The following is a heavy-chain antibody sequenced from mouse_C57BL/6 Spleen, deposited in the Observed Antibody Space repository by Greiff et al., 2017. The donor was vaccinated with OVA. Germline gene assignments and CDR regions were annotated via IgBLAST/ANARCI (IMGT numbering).Heavy chain of an antibody. Sequence: EVQLVESGGGLVKPGGSLKLSCAASGFTFSDYGMHWVRQAPEKGLEWVAYISSGSSTIYYADTVKGRFTISRDNAKNTLFLQMTSLRSEDTAMYYCARVYSNPYAMDYWGQGTSVTVSS. J-gene: IGHJ4*01. CDR1: GFTFSDYG. CDR2: ISSGSSTI. CDR3: ARVYSNPYAMDY. D-gene: IGHD2-5*01. V-gene: IGHV5-17*01.